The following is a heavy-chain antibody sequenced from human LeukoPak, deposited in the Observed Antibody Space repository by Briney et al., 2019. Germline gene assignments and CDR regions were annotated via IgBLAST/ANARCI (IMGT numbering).Heavy chain of an antibody. CDR1: GCTFHDYG. D-gene: IGHD3-22*01. CDR3: ARVSSYYDSSGYYCSAFDI. V-gene: IGHV3-20*04. Sequence: PGGSLRLSCAASGCTFHDYGMSWVRQAPGKGLEWVSGINWNGGSTGYADSVKRGFTISRENGENSLYLQMNSLRAEDTALYYCARVSSYYDSSGYYCSAFDIWGQGTMVTVSS. J-gene: IGHJ3*02. CDR2: INWNGGST.